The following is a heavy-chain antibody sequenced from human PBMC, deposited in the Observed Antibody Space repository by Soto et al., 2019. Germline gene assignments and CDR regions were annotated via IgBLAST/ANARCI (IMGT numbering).Heavy chain of an antibody. CDR3: ARADRESYFYAMDV. Sequence: QVQLVQSGAEVKMPGSSVRVSCKASGGSFSNYAISWVRQAPGQGLEWMGGIIPMFGIGNYAEKFLGRVTITADEATSTSHMELSSLRSEDTAVYFCARADRESYFYAMDVWGQGTTVTVSS. J-gene: IGHJ6*02. CDR2: IIPMFGIG. CDR1: GGSFSNYA. D-gene: IGHD1-26*01. V-gene: IGHV1-69*01.